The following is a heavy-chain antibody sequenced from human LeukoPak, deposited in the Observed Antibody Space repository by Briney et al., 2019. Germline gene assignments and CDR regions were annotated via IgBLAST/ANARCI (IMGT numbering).Heavy chain of an antibody. CDR2: ISSSSSTI. CDR3: AKDANIVVVPAAAFDY. CDR1: GFTFSSYS. J-gene: IGHJ4*02. D-gene: IGHD2-2*01. Sequence: QPGGSLRLSCAASGFTFSSYSMNWVRQAPGKGLEWVSYISSSSSTIYYADSVKGRFTISRDNAKNSLYLQMNSLRAEDTAVYYCAKDANIVVVPAAAFDYWGQGTLVTVSS. V-gene: IGHV3-48*01.